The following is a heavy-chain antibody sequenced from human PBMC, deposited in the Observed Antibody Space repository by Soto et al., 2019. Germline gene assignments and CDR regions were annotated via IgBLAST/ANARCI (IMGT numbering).Heavy chain of an antibody. CDR3: ARGPSGDKVDS. CDR1: GGSISSGDYS. V-gene: IGHV4-30-2*01. J-gene: IGHJ5*01. CDR2: IYYGGST. D-gene: IGHD7-27*01. Sequence: PSESRSLTCAVSGGSISSGDYSWNWIRQPPGKGLEWIGYIYYGGSTYYNPSLQSRVTMSVDRSRNQFSLKLNSVPAADTAVYYCARGPSGDKVDSWG.